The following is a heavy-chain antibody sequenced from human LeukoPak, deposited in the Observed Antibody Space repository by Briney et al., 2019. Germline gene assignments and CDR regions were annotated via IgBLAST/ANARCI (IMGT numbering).Heavy chain of an antibody. J-gene: IGHJ3*02. D-gene: IGHD5-12*01. CDR2: INSSGGST. V-gene: IGHV1-46*01. CDR1: GYTFTTDY. Sequence: ASVKVSCKASGYTFTTDYMNWVRQAPGQGLDWMGIINSSGGSTTYAQKFQGRATMTRDTSTSTIYMELSSLRSEDTAVYYCARGSGYDFLGAFDIWGQGTMVTVSS. CDR3: ARGSGYDFLGAFDI.